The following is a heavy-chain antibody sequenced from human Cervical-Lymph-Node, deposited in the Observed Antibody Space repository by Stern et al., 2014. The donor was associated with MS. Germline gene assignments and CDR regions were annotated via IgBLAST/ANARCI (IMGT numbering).Heavy chain of an antibody. J-gene: IGHJ4*02. Sequence: MQLVESGGGVVQPGRSLRLSCATSGFTFGRHSMHWVRQAPGKGLEGVAIISYDGSSQHYADSVKGRFTISRSNSNNTLYLQMNSLRVEDTAMYYCARPAAARYFDYWGQGSQVTVSS. CDR3: ARPAAARYFDY. V-gene: IGHV3-30-3*01. D-gene: IGHD6-25*01. CDR1: GFTFGRHS. CDR2: ISYDGSSQ.